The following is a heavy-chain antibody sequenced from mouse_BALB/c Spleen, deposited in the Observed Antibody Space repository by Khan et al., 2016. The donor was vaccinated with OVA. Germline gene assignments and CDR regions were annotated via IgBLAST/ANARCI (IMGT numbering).Heavy chain of an antibody. D-gene: IGHD2-3*01. V-gene: IGHV1-80*01. CDR2: IYPGDGDS. Sequence: QVQLKQSGAELVRPGSSVKISCKASGHAFSDYWMNWVKQRPGQGLEWIGQIYPGDGDSNYNGKFKGKATLTVDKASSTAYMQLSSLTSEDSAVYFCAREGYDGYYSAWFAYWGQGTLVTVSA. J-gene: IGHJ3*01. CDR1: GHAFSDYW. CDR3: AREGYDGYYSAWFAY.